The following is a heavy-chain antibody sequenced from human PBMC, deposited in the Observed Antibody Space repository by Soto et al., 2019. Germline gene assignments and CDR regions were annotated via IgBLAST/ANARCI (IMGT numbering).Heavy chain of an antibody. J-gene: IGHJ6*02. D-gene: IGHD6-13*01. V-gene: IGHV4-34*01. CDR1: GGSFSGYY. CDR2: INHSGST. CDR3: ARGKQPANPNYYYYGMDV. Sequence: SETLSLTCAVYGGSFSGYYWSWIRQPPGKGLEWIGEINHSGSTNYNPSLKSRVTISVDTSKNQFSLKLSSVTAADTAVYYCARGKQPANPNYYYYGMDVWGQGTTVTVSS.